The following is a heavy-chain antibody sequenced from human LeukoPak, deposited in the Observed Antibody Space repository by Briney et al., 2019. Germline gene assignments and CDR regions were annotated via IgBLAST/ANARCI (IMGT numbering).Heavy chain of an antibody. J-gene: IGHJ4*02. D-gene: IGHD3-22*01. CDR2: INPNSGDT. Sequence: ASVKVSCKASGYTFTGYYMHWVRQAPGLGLEWMGWINPNSGDTNYAQKFQGRVTMTRHTSISTAYMELSRLRSDDTAVYYCACYDSSGIFDYWGQGTLVTVSS. CDR1: GYTFTGYY. CDR3: ACYDSSGIFDY. V-gene: IGHV1-2*02.